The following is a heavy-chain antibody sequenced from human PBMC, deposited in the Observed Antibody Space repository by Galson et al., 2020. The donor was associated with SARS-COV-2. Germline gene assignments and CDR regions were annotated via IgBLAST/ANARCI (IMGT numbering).Heavy chain of an antibody. CDR1: RFSPRHPTIG. V-gene: IGHV2-26*01. J-gene: IGHJ4*02. CDR2: IFSNHEK. Sequence: SGPPLAHPPGLLTLPYTVSRFSPRHPTIGVSWIGQPPAKALEWLAHIFSNHEKSSSQSLKSRLTIPKDTSKSQVVLTMTNMDPVDTATYYCARILTHPGTIFGVVIASWYFDYWGQGTLVTVSS. CDR3: ARILTHPGTIFGVVIASWYFDY. D-gene: IGHD3-3*01.